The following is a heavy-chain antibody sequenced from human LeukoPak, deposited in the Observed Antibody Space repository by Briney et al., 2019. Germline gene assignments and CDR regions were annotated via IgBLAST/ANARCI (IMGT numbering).Heavy chain of an antibody. CDR2: IRSKANSYAT. D-gene: IGHD5-18*01. CDR3: TRRVDTAMIPIAKGPDY. J-gene: IGHJ4*02. CDR1: GFTFSGSA. Sequence: GGPLRLSCAASGFTFSGSAMHWVRQASGQGLEWVGRIRSKANSYATAYAASVKGRFTISRDDSKNTAYLQMNSLKTEDTAVYYCTRRVDTAMIPIAKGPDYWGQGTLVTVSS. V-gene: IGHV3-73*01.